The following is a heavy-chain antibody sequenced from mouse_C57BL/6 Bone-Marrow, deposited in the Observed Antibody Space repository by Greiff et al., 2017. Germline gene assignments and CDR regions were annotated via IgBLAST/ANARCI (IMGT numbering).Heavy chain of an antibody. CDR1: GFTFSSYG. J-gene: IGHJ4*01. Sequence: EVKLVESGGDLVKPGGSLKLSCAASGFTFSSYGMSWVRQTPDKRLEWVATISSGGSYTYYPDSVKGRFTISRDKAKNTLYLQMSSLKSEDTAMYYCARQGFYYGMDYWGQGTSVTVSS. V-gene: IGHV5-6*01. CDR2: ISSGGSYT. CDR3: ARQGFYYGMDY.